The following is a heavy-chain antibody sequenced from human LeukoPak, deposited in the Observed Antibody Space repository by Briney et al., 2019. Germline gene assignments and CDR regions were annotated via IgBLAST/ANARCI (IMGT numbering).Heavy chain of an antibody. CDR1: GYTFTNYW. V-gene: IGHV5-51*01. D-gene: IGHD5-18*01. J-gene: IGHJ6*02. CDR3: ARIYRNYGMDV. CDR2: IYPGDSDT. Sequence: GESLKISCKGSGYTFTNYWIGWVRQMPGKGLEWMGIIYPGDSDTRYSPSFQGQVTISAGKSITTAYLQWSSLKASDTAMFYCARIYRNYGMDVWGQGTTVTVSS.